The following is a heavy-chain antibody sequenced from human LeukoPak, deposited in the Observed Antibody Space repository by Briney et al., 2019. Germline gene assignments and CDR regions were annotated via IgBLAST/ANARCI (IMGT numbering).Heavy chain of an antibody. V-gene: IGHV1-46*01. CDR1: GYTFTSYY. CDR3: AIGVRYFPFQIDY. CDR2: INPSGGST. J-gene: IGHJ4*02. Sequence: ASVKVSCKASGYTFTSYYMHWVRQAPGQGLEWMGIINPSGGSTSYAQKFQGRVTITADKSTSTAYMELSSLRSEDTAVYYCAIGVRYFPFQIDYWGQGTLVTVSS. D-gene: IGHD3-9*01.